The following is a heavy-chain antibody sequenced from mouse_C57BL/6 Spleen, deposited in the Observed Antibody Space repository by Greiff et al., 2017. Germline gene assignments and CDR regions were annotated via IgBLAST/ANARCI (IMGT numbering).Heavy chain of an antibody. Sequence: EVQLQQSGPELVKPGASVKMSCKASGYTFTDYNMHWVKQSHGKSLEWIGYINPNNGGTSYNQKFKGKATLTVNKSSSTAYMALRILTSEDSAVYYCARFYYGYLYAMDYWGQGTSVTVSS. V-gene: IGHV1-22*01. D-gene: IGHD2-2*01. CDR1: GYTFTDYN. J-gene: IGHJ4*01. CDR3: ARFYYGYLYAMDY. CDR2: INPNNGGT.